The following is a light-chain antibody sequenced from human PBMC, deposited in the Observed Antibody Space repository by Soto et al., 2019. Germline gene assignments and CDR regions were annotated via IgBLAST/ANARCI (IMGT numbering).Light chain of an antibody. V-gene: IGKV3-11*01. Sequence: EIVLTQSPATLSLSPGERATLSCRASQSVGYHLAWYQQKPGQAPRLLIYDASNRATGIPARFSGSGSGTDFTLAISSLEPEEFAVYYCQQRSNWPPGTFGGGTKVEIK. CDR1: QSVGYH. CDR3: QQRSNWPPGT. CDR2: DAS. J-gene: IGKJ4*01.